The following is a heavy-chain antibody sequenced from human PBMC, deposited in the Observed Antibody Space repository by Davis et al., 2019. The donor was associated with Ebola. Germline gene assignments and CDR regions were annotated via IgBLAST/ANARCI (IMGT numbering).Heavy chain of an antibody. CDR1: GGSISSGSYY. D-gene: IGHD1-1*01. CDR3: AREMTTGTGY. Sequence: PSETLSLTCAVSGGSISSGSYYWSWIRQPAGKGLEWIGHIYTSGSTNYNPSLKSRVTISVDTSKNQFSLKLSSVTAADTAVYYCAREMTTGTGYWGQGTLVTVSS. V-gene: IGHV4-61*09. J-gene: IGHJ4*02. CDR2: IYTSGST.